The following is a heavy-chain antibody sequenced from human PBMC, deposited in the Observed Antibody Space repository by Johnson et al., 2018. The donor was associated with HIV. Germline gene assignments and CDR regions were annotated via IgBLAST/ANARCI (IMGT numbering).Heavy chain of an antibody. Sequence: VQLVESGGGLIQPGGSLRLSCAASGFTVSSNYMSWVRQAPGKGLEWVANIKQDGSEKYDVDSVKGRFTISRDNAKNSLYLQMNSLRAEDTAVYYCAREYYYDSSGTPVFDIWGQGTMVTVSS. V-gene: IGHV3-7*01. CDR3: AREYYYDSSGTPVFDI. D-gene: IGHD3-22*01. J-gene: IGHJ3*02. CDR1: GFTVSSNY. CDR2: IKQDGSEK.